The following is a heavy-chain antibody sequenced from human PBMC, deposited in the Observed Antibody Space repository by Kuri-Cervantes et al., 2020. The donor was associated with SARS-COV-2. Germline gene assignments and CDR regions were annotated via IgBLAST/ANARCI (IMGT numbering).Heavy chain of an antibody. V-gene: IGHV3-7*01. CDR2: IKKDGSEG. CDR1: GFTFSSYW. D-gene: IGHD2-8*02. J-gene: IGHJ6*04. Sequence: GESLKISCAASGFTFSSYWMHWVRQAPGKGPEWVASIKKDGSEGYYVDSVKGRFTISRDDAKNSLYLQMNSLRDEDTAVYYCASWSVWGKGTAVTVSS. CDR3: ASWSV.